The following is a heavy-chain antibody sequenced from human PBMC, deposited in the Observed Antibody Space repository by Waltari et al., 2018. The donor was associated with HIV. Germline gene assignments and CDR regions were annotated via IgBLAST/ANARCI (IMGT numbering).Heavy chain of an antibody. D-gene: IGHD2-15*01. J-gene: IGHJ4*02. CDR2: IGSSSTYI. CDR1: DLHFTGLT. CDR3: ARDRTPVTTGDFDS. V-gene: IGHV3-21*04. Sequence: VESGGRLVKPEGSLRLSCVVSDLHFTGLTMTRVRQTPQKRPEWVASIGSSSTYIYYRDSLKGRFSVSRDNAKRSVFLQMNNLRSDDTATYYCARDRTPVTTGDFDSWGQGTLVVVSS.